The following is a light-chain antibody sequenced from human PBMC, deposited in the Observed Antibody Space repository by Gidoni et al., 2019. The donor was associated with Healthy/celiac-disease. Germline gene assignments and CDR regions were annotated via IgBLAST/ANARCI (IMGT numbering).Light chain of an antibody. J-gene: IGKJ3*01. V-gene: IGKV3-20*01. CDR1: QSASSSY. CDR2: GAS. CDR3: QQYGSSPRVT. Sequence: EIVLTQSPRTLSLSPGERATLSCRASQSASSSYLAWYHQKPGQAPRLLIYGASSRATGIPDRFSGSGSGTDFTLTISRLEPEDFAVYYCQQYGSSPRVTFGPGTKVDIK.